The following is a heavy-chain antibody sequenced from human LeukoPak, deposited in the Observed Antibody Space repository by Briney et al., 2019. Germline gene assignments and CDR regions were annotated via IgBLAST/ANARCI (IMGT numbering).Heavy chain of an antibody. CDR3: AKDRLTPGDYYDSSGYPYYYYGMDV. J-gene: IGHJ6*02. D-gene: IGHD3-22*01. V-gene: IGHV3-30*18. Sequence: GGSLRLSCAASGFTFSSYGMHWVRQAPGKGLEWVAVISYDGSNKYYADSVKGRFTISRDNSKNTLYLQMNSLRAEDTAVYYCAKDRLTPGDYYDSSGYPYYYYGMDVRGQGTTVTVSS. CDR1: GFTFSSYG. CDR2: ISYDGSNK.